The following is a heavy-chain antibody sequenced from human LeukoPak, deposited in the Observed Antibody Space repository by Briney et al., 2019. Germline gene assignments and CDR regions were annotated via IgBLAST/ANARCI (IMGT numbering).Heavy chain of an antibody. CDR1: GFTFGDYY. CDR2: ISSSGITI. J-gene: IGHJ3*02. Sequence: GGSLRLSCAASGFTFGDYYMSWIRQAPGKRLEWLSYISSSGITIYYADSVRGRFTISRDNAKNSLYLQMNSLRAEDTAVYYCARRFDPQWLPRADALDIWGQGTMVTVSS. D-gene: IGHD6-19*01. V-gene: IGHV3-11*01. CDR3: ARRFDPQWLPRADALDI.